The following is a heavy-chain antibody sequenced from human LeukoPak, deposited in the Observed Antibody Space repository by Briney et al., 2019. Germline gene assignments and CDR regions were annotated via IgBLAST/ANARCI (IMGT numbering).Heavy chain of an antibody. CDR3: ARSDFWSGYFDY. CDR1: GGSISSYY. J-gene: IGHJ4*02. CDR2: IYYSGST. V-gene: IGHV4-59*01. Sequence: PSETLSLTCTVSGGSISSYYWSWIRQRPGKGLEWIGYIYYSGSTNYNPSLKSRVTISVDTSKNQFSLKLSSVTAADTAVYYCARSDFWSGYFDYWGQGTLVTVSS. D-gene: IGHD3-3*01.